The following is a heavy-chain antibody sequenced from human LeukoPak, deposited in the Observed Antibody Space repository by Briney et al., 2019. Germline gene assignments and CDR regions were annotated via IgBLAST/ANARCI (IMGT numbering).Heavy chain of an antibody. CDR3: AKGMEYQLLPHWFDP. V-gene: IGHV3-30*02. Sequence: QPGGSLRLSCAASGFTFSSYGMHWVRQAPGKGLEWVAFIRYDGSNKYYADSVKGRFTISRDNSKNTLYLQMNSLRAEDTAVYYCAKGMEYQLLPHWFDPWGQGTLVAVSS. D-gene: IGHD2-2*01. CDR2: IRYDGSNK. J-gene: IGHJ5*02. CDR1: GFTFSSYG.